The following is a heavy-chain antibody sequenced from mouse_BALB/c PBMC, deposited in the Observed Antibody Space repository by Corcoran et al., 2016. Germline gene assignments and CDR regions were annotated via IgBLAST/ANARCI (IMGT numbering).Heavy chain of an antibody. V-gene: IGHV9-1*02. D-gene: IGHD3-1*01. CDR2: INTYTGEP. Sequence: QTQLVHSGPELKKPGETVKISCKASGYTFTNYGMNWVKQAPGKGLKWMGWINTYTGEPTYADDFKGRFAFSLETSASTAYLQINNLKNEDMATYFCARGSRGYDYWGQGTTLTVSS. CDR1: GYTFTNYG. CDR3: ARGSRGYDY. J-gene: IGHJ2*01.